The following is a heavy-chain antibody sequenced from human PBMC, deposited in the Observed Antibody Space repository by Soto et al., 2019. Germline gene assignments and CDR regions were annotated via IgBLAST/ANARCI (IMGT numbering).Heavy chain of an antibody. CDR2: ISYDGSNK. CDR3: AKDNGSGCDWLRVGDASDI. D-gene: IGHD5-12*01. CDR1: GFTFSSYG. Sequence: QVQLVESGGGVVQPGRSLRLSCAASGFTFSSYGMHWVRQAPGKGLVWVAVISYDGSNKYYVDSVEGRPTISRDNSKNTLYRETNSLGGEDTAVYYCAKDNGSGCDWLRVGDASDIWGQGTMVTVSS. V-gene: IGHV3-30*18. J-gene: IGHJ3*02.